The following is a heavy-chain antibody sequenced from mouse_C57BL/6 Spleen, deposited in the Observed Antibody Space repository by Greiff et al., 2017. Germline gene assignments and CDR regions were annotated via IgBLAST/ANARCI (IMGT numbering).Heavy chain of an antibody. CDR1: GFTFSSYA. D-gene: IGHD1-1*01. V-gene: IGHV5-4*01. CDR2: ISDGGSYT. CDR3: ARDGGSRYYYAMDY. Sequence: EVKVVESGGGLVKPGGSLKLSCAASGFTFSSYAMSWVRQTPEKRLEWVATISDGGSYTYYPDNVKGRFTISRDNAKNNLYLQMSHLKSEDTAMYYCARDGGSRYYYAMDYWGQGTSVTVSS. J-gene: IGHJ4*01.